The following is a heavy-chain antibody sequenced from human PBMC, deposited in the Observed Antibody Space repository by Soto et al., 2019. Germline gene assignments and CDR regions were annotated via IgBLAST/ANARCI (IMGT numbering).Heavy chain of an antibody. D-gene: IGHD2-15*01. J-gene: IGHJ4*02. CDR3: ARVFLGLGRLYYFDY. V-gene: IGHV4-30-4*01. Sequence: SETLSLTCTVSGGSISSGDYYWSWIRQPPGKGLEWIGYIYYSGSTYYNPSLKSRVTISVDTSKNQFSLKLSSVTAADTAVYYCARVFLGLGRLYYFDYWGQGTLVTVSS. CDR1: GGSISSGDYY. CDR2: IYYSGST.